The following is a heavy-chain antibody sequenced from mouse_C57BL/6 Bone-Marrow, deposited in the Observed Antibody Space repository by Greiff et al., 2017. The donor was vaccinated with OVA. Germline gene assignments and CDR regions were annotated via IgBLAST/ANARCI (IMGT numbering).Heavy chain of an antibody. CDR3: ARSHYYSNYFYY. J-gene: IGHJ2*01. CDR2: INPGSGGT. Sequence: QVQLQQSGAELVRPGTSVKVSCKASGYAFTNYLIEWVKQRPGQGLEWIGVINPGSGGTNYNEKFKGKATLTADKSSSTAYMQLSSLTSEDSAVYFCARSHYYSNYFYYWGQGTTLTVSS. V-gene: IGHV1-54*01. D-gene: IGHD2-5*01. CDR1: GYAFTNYL.